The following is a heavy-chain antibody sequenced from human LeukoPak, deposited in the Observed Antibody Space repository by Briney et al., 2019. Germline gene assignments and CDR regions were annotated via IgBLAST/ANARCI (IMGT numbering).Heavy chain of an antibody. CDR3: ARSRGSYWY. Sequence: SETLSLTCTVSGDSINSYYWSWIRQPPGKGLEWIGYIYYSGSTNYNPSLKSRVTTSVDTSKNQVSLKLSSVTAADTAVYYCARSRGSYWYWGQGTLVTVSS. CDR1: GDSINSYY. V-gene: IGHV4-59*01. J-gene: IGHJ4*02. D-gene: IGHD1-26*01. CDR2: IYYSGST.